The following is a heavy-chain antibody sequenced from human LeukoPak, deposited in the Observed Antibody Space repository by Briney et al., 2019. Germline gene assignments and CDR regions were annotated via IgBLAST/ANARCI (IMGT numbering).Heavy chain of an antibody. J-gene: IGHJ6*03. V-gene: IGHV3-7*01. D-gene: IGHD2-2*01. Sequence: GSLRLSCAAYGFTFSTYWMSWVRHARGKGPEWVAYIKQDGSEKYYVDSVKGRFTISRDNAKNSLYLQMNSLRAEDTAVYYCARECQWAPAAMKVVYHYYYMDVWGKGTTVTVSS. CDR2: IKQDGSEK. CDR1: GFTFSTYW. CDR3: ARECQWAPAAMKVVYHYYYMDV.